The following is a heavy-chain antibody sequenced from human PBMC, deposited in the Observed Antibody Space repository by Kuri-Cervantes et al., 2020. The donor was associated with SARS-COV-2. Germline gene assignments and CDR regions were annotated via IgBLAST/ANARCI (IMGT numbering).Heavy chain of an antibody. D-gene: IGHD3-3*01. J-gene: IGHJ5*02. CDR1: GGSISSSSYY. Sequence: ESLKISCTVSGGSISSSSYYWGWIRKPPGKGLEWIGSIYYSGSTYYNPSLKSRVTISVGTSKNQLSLKLSSVTAADTAVYCCARQMMSSITIFGVVITRNWFDPWGQGTLVTVSS. V-gene: IGHV4-39*01. CDR2: IYYSGST. CDR3: ARQMMSSITIFGVVITRNWFDP.